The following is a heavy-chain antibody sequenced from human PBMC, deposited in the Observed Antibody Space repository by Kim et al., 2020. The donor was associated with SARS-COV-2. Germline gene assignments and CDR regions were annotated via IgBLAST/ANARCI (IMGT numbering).Heavy chain of an antibody. CDR2: INAGTGNT. CDR1: GYSFTAYA. CDR3: ARGGGPLKFLEWLLGYFDL. D-gene: IGHD3-3*01. Sequence: ASVKVSCKTSGYSFTAYAIHWVRRAPGQRLEWMGWINAGTGNTEYSQNLQGRVTITRDTSASTAYMEPSSLRSEDTAVYYCARGGGPLKFLEWLLGYFDLWGPGTLVTVSS. J-gene: IGHJ5*02. V-gene: IGHV1-3*01.